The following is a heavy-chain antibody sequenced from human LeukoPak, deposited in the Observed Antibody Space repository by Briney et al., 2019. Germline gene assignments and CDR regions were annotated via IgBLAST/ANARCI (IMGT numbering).Heavy chain of an antibody. V-gene: IGHV4-39*01. Sequence: PSETLSLTCTVSGGSISSSSYYWGWIRQPPGKGLEWIGSIYYSGSTYYNPSLKSRVTISVDTSKNQFSLKLSSVTAADTAVYYCARHGPPWSSGWYDYFDYWGQGTLVTVSS. D-gene: IGHD6-19*01. CDR3: ARHGPPWSSGWYDYFDY. CDR2: IYYSGST. CDR1: GGSISSSSYY. J-gene: IGHJ4*02.